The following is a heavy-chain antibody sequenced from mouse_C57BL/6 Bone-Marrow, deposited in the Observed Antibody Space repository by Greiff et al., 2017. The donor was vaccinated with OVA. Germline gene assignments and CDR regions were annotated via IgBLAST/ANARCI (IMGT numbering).Heavy chain of an antibody. D-gene: IGHD2-5*01. CDR1: GYTFTDYY. Sequence: EVKLMESGPELVKPGASVKISCKASGYTFTDYYMTWVKQSHGKSLEWIGDINPNNGGTSYTHKFKGKATLTVDKSSSTAYMELRSLTSEDAAVYYCARSNYGEAMDDWGQGTSVTVSS. CDR3: ARSNYGEAMDD. V-gene: IGHV1-26*01. J-gene: IGHJ4*01. CDR2: INPNNGGT.